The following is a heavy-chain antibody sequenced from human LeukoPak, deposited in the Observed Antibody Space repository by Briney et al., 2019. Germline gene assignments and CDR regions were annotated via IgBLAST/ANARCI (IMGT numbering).Heavy chain of an antibody. V-gene: IGHV4-34*01. CDR3: ARRYGFVDY. CDR2: INHSGST. CDR1: GGSFSGYY. D-gene: IGHD3-10*01. Sequence: SETLSLTCAVYGGSFSGYYWSWIRQPPEKGLEWIGEINHSGSTNYNPSLKSRVTISVDTSKNQFSLKLSSVTAADTAVYYCARRYGFVDYWGQGTLVTVSS. J-gene: IGHJ4*02.